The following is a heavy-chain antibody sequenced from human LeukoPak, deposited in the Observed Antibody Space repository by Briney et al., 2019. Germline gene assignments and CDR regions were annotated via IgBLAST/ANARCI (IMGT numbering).Heavy chain of an antibody. J-gene: IGHJ4*02. CDR3: AKDVDPFGSGSYVEGFDY. D-gene: IGHD3-10*01. Sequence: PGGSLRLSCAASGFTFSSYGMHWVRQAPGKGVEWVAVISFDASNKYYADSVKGRFTISRDNPKNTLYLQMNSLRAEDTAVYYCAKDVDPFGSGSYVEGFDYWGQGTLVTVSS. V-gene: IGHV3-30*18. CDR2: ISFDASNK. CDR1: GFTFSSYG.